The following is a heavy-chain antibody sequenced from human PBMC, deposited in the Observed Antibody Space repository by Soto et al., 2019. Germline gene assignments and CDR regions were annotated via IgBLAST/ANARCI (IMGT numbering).Heavy chain of an antibody. CDR3: ARVPYYYDSSGYSYWYFDL. V-gene: IGHV3-7*03. J-gene: IGHJ2*01. CDR1: GFTFSSYW. CDR2: IKQDGSEK. D-gene: IGHD3-22*01. Sequence: PGVSLRLSCAASGFTFSSYWMSWVRQAPGKGLEWVANIKQDGSEKYYVDSVKGRFTISRDNAKNSLYLQMNSLRAEDTAVYYCARVPYYYDSSGYSYWYFDLWGRGTLVTVSS.